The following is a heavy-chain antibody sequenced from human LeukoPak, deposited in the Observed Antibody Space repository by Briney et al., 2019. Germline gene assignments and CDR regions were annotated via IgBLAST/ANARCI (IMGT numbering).Heavy chain of an antibody. CDR1: GGSISSSSYY. D-gene: IGHD3-9*01. V-gene: IGHV4-39*01. CDR3: ARHGDYDILTGVHGEYFQH. CDR2: IYYSGST. J-gene: IGHJ1*01. Sequence: PWETLCLTCTVSGGSISSSSYYWGWIRQPPGKGLEWIGSIYYSGSTYYNPSLKSRVTISVATSKNQFSLKLSSVTAADTAVYYCARHGDYDILTGVHGEYFQHWGQGNLGSVSS.